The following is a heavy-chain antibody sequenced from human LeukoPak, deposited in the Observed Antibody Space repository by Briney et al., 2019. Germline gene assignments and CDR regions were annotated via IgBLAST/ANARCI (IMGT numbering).Heavy chain of an antibody. Sequence: SETLSLTCTVSGGSISSYYWSWIRQSPGKGLEWIGYIYYGGSTDYNPSLKSRVTTSKDTSKTQFSLRLSSVTAADTAVYYCARRGDDTSGYYPFWGQGTLVTVSS. V-gene: IGHV4-59*01. D-gene: IGHD3-22*01. CDR1: GGSISSYY. J-gene: IGHJ4*02. CDR3: ARRGDDTSGYYPF. CDR2: IYYGGST.